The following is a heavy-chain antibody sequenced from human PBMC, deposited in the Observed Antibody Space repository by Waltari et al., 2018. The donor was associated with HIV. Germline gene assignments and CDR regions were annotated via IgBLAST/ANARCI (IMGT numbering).Heavy chain of an antibody. D-gene: IGHD3-3*01. Sequence: QVQLVQSGAEVKKPGASVKVSCKASGYTFTGYYMHWVRQAPGQGLEWMGWINPNSGGTNYAQKFQGRVTMTRDTSISTAYMELSRLRSDDTAVYYCARTRQPMQYYDFWSGYYDAFDIWGQGTMVTVSS. CDR3: ARTRQPMQYYDFWSGYYDAFDI. V-gene: IGHV1-2*02. J-gene: IGHJ3*02. CDR1: GYTFTGYY. CDR2: INPNSGGT.